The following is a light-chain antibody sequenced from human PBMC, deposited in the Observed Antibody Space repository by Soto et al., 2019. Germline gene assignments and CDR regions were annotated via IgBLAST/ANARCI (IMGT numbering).Light chain of an antibody. CDR3: QQYNNWPLT. CDR1: QSISSN. CDR2: GAS. Sequence: EVVMTQSPGTLSVSPEERATLHCRASQSISSNLAWYQQKPGQALRLLIYGASTRATGIPARFSGSGSGTEYTLTISSLQSEDFAVYYCQQYNNWPLTSYGGTNVDI. J-gene: IGKJ4*01. V-gene: IGKV3-15*01.